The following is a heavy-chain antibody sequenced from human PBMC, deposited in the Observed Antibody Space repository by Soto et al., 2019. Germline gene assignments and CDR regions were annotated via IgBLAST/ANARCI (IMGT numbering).Heavy chain of an antibody. D-gene: IGHD5-12*01. V-gene: IGHV1-46*01. CDR2: INPSGGST. CDR1: GYTFTSYY. CDR3: AREETDGYNKNYYYYYGRDG. Sequence: ASVKVSCKASGYTFTSYYMHWVRQAPGQVLEWMGIINPSGGSTSYAQKFQGRVTMTRDTSTSTVYMELSSLRSEDTAVYYCAREETDGYNKNYYYYYGRDGWGQGTTVTVS. J-gene: IGHJ6*02.